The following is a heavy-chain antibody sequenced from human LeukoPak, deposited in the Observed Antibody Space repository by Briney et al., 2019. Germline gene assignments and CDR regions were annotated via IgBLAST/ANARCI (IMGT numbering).Heavy chain of an antibody. CDR1: GYTFTSYA. Sequence: ASVKVSCKASGYTFTSYAMNWVRQAPGQGLEWMGWINTNTGDPTYAQGFTGRFVFSLDTSVSTAYLQISSLKAEDTAVYYCARDYRYGDYEPFDYWGQGTLVIVSS. CDR2: INTNTGDP. CDR3: ARDYRYGDYEPFDY. V-gene: IGHV7-4-1*02. D-gene: IGHD4-17*01. J-gene: IGHJ4*02.